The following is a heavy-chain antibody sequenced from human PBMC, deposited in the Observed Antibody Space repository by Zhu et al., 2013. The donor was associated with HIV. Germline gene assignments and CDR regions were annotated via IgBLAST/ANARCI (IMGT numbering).Heavy chain of an antibody. V-gene: IGHV1-24*01. CDR1: GYTLTELS. CDR2: FDPEDGET. D-gene: IGHD3-3*01. CDR3: ATEAVLRFLEGAPGAFDI. J-gene: IGHJ3*02. Sequence: QVQLVQSGAEVKKPGASVKVSCKVSGYTLTELSMHWVRQAPGKGLEWMGGFDPEDGETIYAQKFQGRVTMTEDTSTDTAYMELSSLRSEDTAVYYCATEAVLRFLEGAPGAFDIWGQGTMVTVSS.